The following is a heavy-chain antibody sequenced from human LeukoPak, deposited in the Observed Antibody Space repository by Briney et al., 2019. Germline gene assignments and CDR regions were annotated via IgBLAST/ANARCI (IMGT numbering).Heavy chain of an antibody. CDR3: ARDLRQWLVVDY. V-gene: IGHV4-34*01. CDR1: GGSFSGYY. D-gene: IGHD6-19*01. CDR2: INHSGST. J-gene: IGHJ4*02. Sequence: PSETLSLTCAVYGGSFSGYYWSWIRQPPGKGLEWIGEINHSGSTNYNPSLKSRVTISVDTSKNQFSLKLSSVTAADTAVYYCARDLRQWLVVDYWGQGTLVTVSS.